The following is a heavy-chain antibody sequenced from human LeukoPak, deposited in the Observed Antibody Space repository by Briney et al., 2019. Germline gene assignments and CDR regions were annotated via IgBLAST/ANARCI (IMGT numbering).Heavy chain of an antibody. V-gene: IGHV4-39*07. D-gene: IGHD5-24*01. CDR2: IYYSGST. CDR1: GGSISSSSYY. J-gene: IGHJ3*02. CDR3: ARDLDEMATIDGRWAFDI. Sequence: SETLSLTCTVSGGSISSSSYYWGWIRQPPGKGLEWIGSIYYSGSTYYNPSLKSRVTISVDTSKNQFSLKLSSVTAADTAVYYCARDLDEMATIDGRWAFDIWGQGTMVTVSS.